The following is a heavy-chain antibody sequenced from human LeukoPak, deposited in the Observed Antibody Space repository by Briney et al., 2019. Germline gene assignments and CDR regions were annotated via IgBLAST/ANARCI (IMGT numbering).Heavy chain of an antibody. Sequence: PGGSLRLSCAASGFTFSSSAMSWVRQAPGKGLEWISVVTGGSTNYADSVKGRFTISRDNSKDTLYLQMSSLKVEDTAIYYCARLAGYWGQGTLVTVS. CDR3: ARLAGY. CDR2: VTGGST. J-gene: IGHJ4*02. CDR1: GFTFSSSA. D-gene: IGHD2-21*01. V-gene: IGHV3-23*01.